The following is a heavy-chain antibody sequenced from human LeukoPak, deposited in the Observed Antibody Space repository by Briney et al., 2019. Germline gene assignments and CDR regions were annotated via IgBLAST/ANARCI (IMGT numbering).Heavy chain of an antibody. CDR1: GYTFTSYD. J-gene: IGHJ3*02. CDR2: MNPNSGNT. D-gene: IGHD6-19*01. Sequence: ASVKVSCKASGYTFTSYDINWVRQAPGQGLEWMGWMNPNSGNTGYAQKFQGRVTMTRNTSISTAYMELSSLRSEDTAVYYCARVLAGSGWYDVFDIWAQGTMVTVSS. CDR3: ARVLAGSGWYDVFDI. V-gene: IGHV1-8*01.